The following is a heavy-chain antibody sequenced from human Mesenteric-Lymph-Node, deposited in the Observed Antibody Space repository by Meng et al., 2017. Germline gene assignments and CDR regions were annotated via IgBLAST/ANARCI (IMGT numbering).Heavy chain of an antibody. CDR2: VYHRGDT. V-gene: IGHV4-4*02. CDR3: GRDQGRELINH. CDR1: GGSISIGNW. J-gene: IGHJ4*02. Sequence: VALRESGTGLVKPSGALSLTCAVSGGSISIGNWWSWVRQSPGKGLEWIGEVYHRGDTNYNPSLKSRVDISVDKSKNQFYLSLFSVTAADTAVYYCGRDQGRELINHWGQGTLVTVSS. D-gene: IGHD1-7*01.